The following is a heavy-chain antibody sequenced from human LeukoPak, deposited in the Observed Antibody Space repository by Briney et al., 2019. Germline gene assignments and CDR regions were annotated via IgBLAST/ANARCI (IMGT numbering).Heavy chain of an antibody. CDR1: GFTFSSYG. Sequence: PGRSLRLSCAASGFTFSSYGMHWVRQAPGQGLEWVAVISYDGSNKYYADSVKGRFTISRDNSKNTLYLQMNSLRAEDTAVYYCAKERYYYDRSGTPDYWGQGTLVTVSS. J-gene: IGHJ4*02. CDR2: ISYDGSNK. CDR3: AKERYYYDRSGTPDY. V-gene: IGHV3-30*18. D-gene: IGHD3-22*01.